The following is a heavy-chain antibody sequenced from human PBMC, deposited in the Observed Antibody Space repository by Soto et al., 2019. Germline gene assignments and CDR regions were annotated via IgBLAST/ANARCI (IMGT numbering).Heavy chain of an antibody. Sequence: QVQLVQSGAEVKKPGSSVKVSCKASGGTFSSYAISWVRQAPGQGLEWMGGIIPIFGTADYAQKFQGRVANTADASTSTAYMQLSSLRSEDTAMYYCASAWGPSYYCGMDVWGQGTTVTVSS. D-gene: IGHD3-16*01. J-gene: IGHJ6*02. V-gene: IGHV1-69*12. CDR1: GGTFSSYA. CDR3: ASAWGPSYYCGMDV. CDR2: IIPIFGTA.